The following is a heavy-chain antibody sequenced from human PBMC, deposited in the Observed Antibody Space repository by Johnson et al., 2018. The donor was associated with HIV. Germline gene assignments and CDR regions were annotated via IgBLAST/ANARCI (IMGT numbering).Heavy chain of an antibody. J-gene: IGHJ3*02. D-gene: IGHD6-13*01. Sequence: VQLVESGGGLVKTGGSLRLSCAASGFTFSNAWMSWVRQAPGKGLEWVGRIKRKTDCGTTDYAAPVKGRFTISRDDSKNTLYLQMNSLKTEDTAVYYCTTEDRDSSSWYGAFDIWGQGTMVTVSS. CDR2: IKRKTDCGTT. CDR1: GFTFSNAW. CDR3: TTEDRDSSSWYGAFDI. V-gene: IGHV3-15*01.